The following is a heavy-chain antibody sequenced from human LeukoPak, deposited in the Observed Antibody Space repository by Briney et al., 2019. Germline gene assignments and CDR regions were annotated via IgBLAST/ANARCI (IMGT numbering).Heavy chain of an antibody. D-gene: IGHD3-22*01. CDR1: GFTFSSYS. V-gene: IGHV3-48*01. CDR3: ARYYDSSGYPFDY. J-gene: IGHJ4*02. CDR2: ISSSSSTI. Sequence: GGSLRLSCAAPGFTFSSYSMNWVRQAPGKGLEWVSYISSSSSTIYYADSVKGRFTISRDNAKNSLYLQMNSLRAEDTAVYYCARYYDSSGYPFDYWGQGTLVTVSS.